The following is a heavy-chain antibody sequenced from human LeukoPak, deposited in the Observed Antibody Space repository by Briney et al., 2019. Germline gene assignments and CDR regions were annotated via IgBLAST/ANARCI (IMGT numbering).Heavy chain of an antibody. Sequence: GASVKVSCKASGYTFTSYAMHWVRQAPGQRLEWMGWINAGNGNTKYSQKFQGRVTITRDTSASTAYMELSSLRSEDTAVYYCARFTNYYYGMDVWGQGTTVTVS. CDR2: INAGNGNT. D-gene: IGHD3-10*01. J-gene: IGHJ6*02. CDR1: GYTFTSYA. CDR3: ARFTNYYYGMDV. V-gene: IGHV1-3*01.